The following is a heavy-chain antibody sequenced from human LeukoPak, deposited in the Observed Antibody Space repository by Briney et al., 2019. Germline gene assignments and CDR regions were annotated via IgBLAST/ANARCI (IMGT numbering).Heavy chain of an antibody. V-gene: IGHV1-2*02. CDR3: ARDVLDDFWSGYDYNHYGMDV. CDR1: GYTFTGYY. D-gene: IGHD3-3*01. Sequence: ASVKVSCKASGYTFTGYYMHWVRQAPGQGLEWMGWINPNSGGTNYAQKFQGRVTMTRDTSISTAYMELSRLRSEDTAVYYYARDVLDDFWSGYDYNHYGMDVWGQGTTVTVSS. CDR2: INPNSGGT. J-gene: IGHJ6*02.